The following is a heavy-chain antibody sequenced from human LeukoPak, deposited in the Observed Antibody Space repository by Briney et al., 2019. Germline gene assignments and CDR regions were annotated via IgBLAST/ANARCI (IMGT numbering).Heavy chain of an antibody. CDR2: ISHDGNTG. Sequence: PGGSLRLSCAASKFMFSAYNMHWVRQVPGKGLEWLAIISHDGNTGHYADSVKGRFTISRDNSKDTVDLQMNNLRADDTAVYYCARDFNWAFDYWGQGTLVTVSS. CDR1: KFMFSAYN. D-gene: IGHD3-16*01. CDR3: ARDFNWAFDY. V-gene: IGHV3-30-3*01. J-gene: IGHJ4*02.